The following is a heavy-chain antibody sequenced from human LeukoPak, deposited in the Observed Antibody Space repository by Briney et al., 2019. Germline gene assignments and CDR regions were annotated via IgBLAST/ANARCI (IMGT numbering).Heavy chain of an antibody. Sequence: GGSLRLSCAASGFTFSSYAMSWVRQAPGKWLEWVGRIKSKTDGGTTDYAAPVKGRFTISRDDSKNTLYLQMNSLKTEDTAVYYCTTEFPPYYDFWSGSNDDYWGQGTLVTVSS. CDR1: GFTFSSYA. CDR2: IKSKTDGGTT. J-gene: IGHJ4*02. CDR3: TTEFPPYYDFWSGSNDDY. V-gene: IGHV3-15*01. D-gene: IGHD3-3*01.